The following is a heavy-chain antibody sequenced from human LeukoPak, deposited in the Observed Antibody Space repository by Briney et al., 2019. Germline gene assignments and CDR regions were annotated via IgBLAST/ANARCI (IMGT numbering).Heavy chain of an antibody. CDR3: VSFYEKY. Sequence: PGGSLRLSCAASGNYWMHWVRQAPGKGLVWVSHINSDGSWTSYADSVKGRFTISKDNAKNTVYLQMNNLRAEDTAVYYCVSFYEKYWGRGPLVTVSS. D-gene: IGHD2-2*01. CDR2: INSDGSWT. J-gene: IGHJ4*02. CDR1: GNYW. V-gene: IGHV3-74*01.